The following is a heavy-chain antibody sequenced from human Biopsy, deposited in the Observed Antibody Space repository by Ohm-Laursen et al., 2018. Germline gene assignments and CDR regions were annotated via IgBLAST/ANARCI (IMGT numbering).Heavy chain of an antibody. V-gene: IGHV1-8*01. CDR2: VNPVSKNT. CDR1: GYTFTSYD. J-gene: IGHJ6*02. CDR3: ARAVRNQMLSTV. D-gene: IGHD2-2*01. Sequence: SVKVSCKTYGYTFTSYDISWVRQVSVQGLEWIGWVNPVSKNTVSVKDFRGRVTLTGDTSSSTSYMELRSLTSKDTAIYYCARAVRNQMLSTVWGQGTAVTVSS.